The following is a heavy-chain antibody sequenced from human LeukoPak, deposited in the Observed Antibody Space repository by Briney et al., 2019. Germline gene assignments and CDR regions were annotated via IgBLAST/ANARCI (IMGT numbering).Heavy chain of an antibody. CDR2: ISAYNGNT. Sequence: ASVKVSCEASGYTFTSYGISWVRQAPGQGLEWMGWISAYNGNTNYAQKPQGRVTMTTDTSTSTAYMELRSLRSDDTAVYYCARSSRFLEWLPRDYWGQGTLVTVSS. CDR1: GYTFTSYG. D-gene: IGHD3-3*01. J-gene: IGHJ4*02. V-gene: IGHV1-18*01. CDR3: ARSSRFLEWLPRDY.